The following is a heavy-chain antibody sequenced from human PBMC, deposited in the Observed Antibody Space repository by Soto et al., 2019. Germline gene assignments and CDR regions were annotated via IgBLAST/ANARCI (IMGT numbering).Heavy chain of an antibody. CDR3: AKTPNISCSNPNCYKFYFDF. V-gene: IGHV3-30*18. D-gene: IGHD2-2*02. CDR2: ISYDGSDK. CDR1: GFTFNTYG. Sequence: GGSLRLSCAASGFTFNTYGMHWVRQAPGKGLEWVAVISYDGSDKYYADSVKGRFIISRDNSKNTLYLQMNSLRAEDTAIYYYAKTPNISCSNPNCYKFYFDFWGQGALVTVSS. J-gene: IGHJ4*02.